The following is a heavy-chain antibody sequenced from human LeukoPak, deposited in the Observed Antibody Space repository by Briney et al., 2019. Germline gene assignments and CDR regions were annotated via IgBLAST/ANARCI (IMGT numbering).Heavy chain of an antibody. D-gene: IGHD3-22*01. J-gene: IGHJ4*02. CDR3: ARDFGYYDSSGYFR. CDR2: IYYSGST. V-gene: IGHV4-39*07. Sequence: SETLSLTCTVSGGSISSSSYYWGWIRQPPGKGLEWIGSIYYSGSTYYNPSLKSRVTISVDTSKNRFSLKLSSVTAADTAVYYCARDFGYYDSSGYFRWGQGTLVTVSS. CDR1: GGSISSSSYY.